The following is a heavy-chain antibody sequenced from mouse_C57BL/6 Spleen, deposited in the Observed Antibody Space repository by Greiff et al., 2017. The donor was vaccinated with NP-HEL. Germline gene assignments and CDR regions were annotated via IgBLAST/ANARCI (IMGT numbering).Heavy chain of an antibody. CDR2: IDPSDSYT. Sequence: QVQLKESGAELVRPGTSVKLSCKASGYTFTSYWMHWVKQRPGQGLEWIGVIDPSDSYTNYNQKFKGKATLTVDTSSSTAYMQLSSLTSEDSAVYYCGGLQGDYAMDYWGQGTSVTVSS. D-gene: IGHD3-1*01. CDR1: GYTFTSYW. V-gene: IGHV1-59*01. CDR3: GGLQGDYAMDY. J-gene: IGHJ4*01.